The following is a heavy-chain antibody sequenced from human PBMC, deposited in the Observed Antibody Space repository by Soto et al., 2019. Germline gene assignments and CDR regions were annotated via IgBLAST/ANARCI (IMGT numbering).Heavy chain of an antibody. Sequence: ASVKVSCKASGYTFTGYYMHWVRQAPGQGLEWTGWINPNSGGTNYAQKFQGRVTMTRDTSISTAYMELSRLRSDDTAVYYCARNVYCSSTSCYGMDVWGQGTTVTVSS. CDR3: ARNVYCSSTSCYGMDV. CDR2: INPNSGGT. V-gene: IGHV1-2*02. J-gene: IGHJ6*02. CDR1: GYTFTGYY. D-gene: IGHD2-2*01.